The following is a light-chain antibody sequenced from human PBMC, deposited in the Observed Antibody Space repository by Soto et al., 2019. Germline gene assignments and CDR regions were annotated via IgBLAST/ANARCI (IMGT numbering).Light chain of an antibody. CDR3: QHHNSYSDA. CDR2: KAS. J-gene: IGKJ1*01. Sequence: DIQMTQSPSTLSGSVGDRVTITCRASQTISSWLAWYQQKPGKAPRLLIYKASTLKSGVPSRFSVSGSGIDGTVRISSFQPDDFATYYCQHHNSYSDAFCQGTKAEMK. CDR1: QTISSW. V-gene: IGKV1-5*03.